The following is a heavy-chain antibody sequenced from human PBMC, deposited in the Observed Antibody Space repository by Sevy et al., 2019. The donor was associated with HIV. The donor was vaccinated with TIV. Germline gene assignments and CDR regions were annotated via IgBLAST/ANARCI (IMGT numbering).Heavy chain of an antibody. CDR2: ISSSSSYI. V-gene: IGHV3-21*01. D-gene: IGHD2-2*01. CDR3: ARVGEGCSSTSCYARYYYYYYMDV. Sequence: GGSLRLSCVASGFTFSSYSMNWVRQAPGKGLEWVSSISSSSSYIYYADSVKGRFTISRDNAKNSLYLQMNSLRAEDTAVYYCARVGEGCSSTSCYARYYYYYYMDVWGKGTTVTVSS. CDR1: GFTFSSYS. J-gene: IGHJ6*03.